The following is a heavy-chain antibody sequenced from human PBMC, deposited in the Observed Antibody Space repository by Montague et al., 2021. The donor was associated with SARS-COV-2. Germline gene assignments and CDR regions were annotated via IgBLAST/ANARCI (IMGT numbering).Heavy chain of an antibody. CDR1: GDSVSRYY. CDR2: MFYGGST. Sequence: SETLSLTCSVSGDSVSRYYWSWIRQPPGKGLEWIGYMFYGGSTNSNPALQSRASFSVDTSKNQFSLRLKSVTIADTAVYYFATIAITGPQEFDRWGQGTLVTVST. V-gene: IGHV4-59*02. J-gene: IGHJ4*02. CDR3: ATIAITGPQEFDR. D-gene: IGHD2-21*01.